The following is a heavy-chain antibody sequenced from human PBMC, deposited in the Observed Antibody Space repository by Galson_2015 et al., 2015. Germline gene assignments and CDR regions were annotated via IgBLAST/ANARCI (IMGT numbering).Heavy chain of an antibody. D-gene: IGHD6-19*01. CDR3: ARVGAVAGYAFDI. CDR2: ISSSGSTI. Sequence: LRLSCAASGFTFSSYEMNWVRQAPGKGLEWVSYISSSGSTIYYADSVKGRFTISRDNAKNSLYLQMNSLRAEDTAVYYCARVGAVAGYAFDIWGQGTMVTVSS. J-gene: IGHJ3*02. CDR1: GFTFSSYE. V-gene: IGHV3-48*03.